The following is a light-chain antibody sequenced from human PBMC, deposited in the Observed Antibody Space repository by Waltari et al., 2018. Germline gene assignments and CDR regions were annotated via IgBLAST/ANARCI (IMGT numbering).Light chain of an antibody. CDR2: DAS. Sequence: DIQMTQSPSSVSASVGDTVTITCRASQDISNQLTWYQQKPGKAPKFLIYDASTLESGVPSRFSGSGSGTDFTLTVRILQPEDFATYYCQETNTFPITFGQGTRLEIK. CDR3: QETNTFPIT. V-gene: IGKV1D-12*01. J-gene: IGKJ5*01. CDR1: QDISNQ.